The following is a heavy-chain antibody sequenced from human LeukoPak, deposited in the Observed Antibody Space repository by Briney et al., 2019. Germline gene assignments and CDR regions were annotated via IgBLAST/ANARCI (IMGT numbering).Heavy chain of an antibody. Sequence: PSETLSLTCAVYGGSFSGYYWSWIRQPPGKGLEWIGEINHSGSTNYNPSLKSRVTISVDTSKNQFSLKPSSVTAADTAVYYCARVISPLDFWSGYAPYYFDYWGQGTLVTVSS. CDR3: ARVISPLDFWSGYAPYYFDY. J-gene: IGHJ4*02. D-gene: IGHD3-3*01. CDR2: INHSGST. V-gene: IGHV4-34*01. CDR1: GGSFSGYY.